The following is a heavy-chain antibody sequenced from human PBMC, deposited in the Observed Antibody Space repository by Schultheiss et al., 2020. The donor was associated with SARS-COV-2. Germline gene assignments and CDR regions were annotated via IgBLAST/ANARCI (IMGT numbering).Heavy chain of an antibody. D-gene: IGHD6-19*01. V-gene: IGHV1-18*04. J-gene: IGHJ6*02. CDR3: ARDRVNEQWLLNYYYYGMDV. Sequence: ASVKVSCKASGYTFTSYGISWVRQAPGQGLEWMGWISAYNGNTNYAQKLQGRVTMTTDTSTSTAYMELRSLRSDDTAVYYCARDRVNEQWLLNYYYYGMDVWGQGTTVTVSS. CDR2: ISAYNGNT. CDR1: GYTFTSYG.